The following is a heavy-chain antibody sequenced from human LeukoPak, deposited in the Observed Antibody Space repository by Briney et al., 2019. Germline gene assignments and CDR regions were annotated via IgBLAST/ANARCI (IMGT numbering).Heavy chain of an antibody. J-gene: IGHJ6*02. CDR2: IYTSGST. D-gene: IGHD2-2*01. Sequence: SETLSLTCTVSGGSISSYYWSWIRQPAGKGLEWIGRIYTSGSTNYNPSLKSRVTISVDTSKNQFSLKLSSVTAADTAVYYCARVQRSSTSWHPTYYYYGMDVWGQGTTVTVSS. CDR3: ARVQRSSTSWHPTYYYYGMDV. V-gene: IGHV4-4*07. CDR1: GGSISSYY.